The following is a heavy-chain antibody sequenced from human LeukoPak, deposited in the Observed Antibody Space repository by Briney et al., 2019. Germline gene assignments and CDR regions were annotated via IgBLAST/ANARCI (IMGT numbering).Heavy chain of an antibody. J-gene: IGHJ4*02. Sequence: GGSLRLSCAASGFTFSSYGMHWVRQAPGKGLEWVAVISYDGSSKYYADSVKGRFTISRDNSKNTLYLQMNSLRAEDTAVYYCAKESIAVAGNGYWGQGTLVTVSS. CDR3: AKESIAVAGNGY. D-gene: IGHD6-19*01. CDR2: ISYDGSSK. CDR1: GFTFSSYG. V-gene: IGHV3-30*18.